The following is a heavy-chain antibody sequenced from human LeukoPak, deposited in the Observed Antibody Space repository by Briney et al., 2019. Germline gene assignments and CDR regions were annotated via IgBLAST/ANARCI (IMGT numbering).Heavy chain of an antibody. CDR1: GFTVRSNY. CDR3: ARVPLRFLEWLFYYYGMDV. Sequence: GGSLRLSCAASGFTVRSNYMNWVRQAPGKGLEWVSSISSSSSYIYYADSVKGRFTISRDNAKNSLYLQMNSLRAEDTAVYYCARVPLRFLEWLFYYYGMDVWGQGTTVTVSS. J-gene: IGHJ6*02. CDR2: ISSSSSYI. D-gene: IGHD3-3*01. V-gene: IGHV3-21*01.